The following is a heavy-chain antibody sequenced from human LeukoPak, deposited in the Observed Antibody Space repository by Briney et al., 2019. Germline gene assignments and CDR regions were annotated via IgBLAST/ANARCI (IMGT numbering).Heavy chain of an antibody. CDR1: GFTFSSYA. CDR3: AKPLPYGSGSYYIISRGSYYYYGMDV. Sequence: GGSLRLSCAASGFTFSSYAMSWVRQAPGKGLEWVSAISGSGGSTYYADSVKGRFTISRDNSKNTLYLQMNSLRAEDTAVYYCAKPLPYGSGSYYIISRGSYYYYGMDVWGQGTTVTVSS. CDR2: ISGSGGST. J-gene: IGHJ6*02. V-gene: IGHV3-23*01. D-gene: IGHD3-10*01.